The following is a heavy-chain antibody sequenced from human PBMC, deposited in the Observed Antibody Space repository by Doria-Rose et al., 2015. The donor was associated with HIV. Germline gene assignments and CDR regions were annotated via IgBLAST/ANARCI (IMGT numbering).Heavy chain of an antibody. Sequence: QVTLKESGPVLVKPTETLTLTCTVSGVSLSSPGMGVSWIRQPPGKALEWLANIFSCDERSYKTSLKSRLTISRSTSKSQVVLTMTDMDPVDTATYYCARIKSSRWYHKYYFDFWGQGTLVIVSA. V-gene: IGHV2-26*01. CDR3: ARIKSSRWYHKYYFDF. J-gene: IGHJ4*02. D-gene: IGHD6-13*01. CDR1: GVSLSSPGMG. CDR2: IFSCDER.